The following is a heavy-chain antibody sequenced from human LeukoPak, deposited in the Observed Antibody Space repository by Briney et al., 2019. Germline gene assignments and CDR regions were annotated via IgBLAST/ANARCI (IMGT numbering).Heavy chain of an antibody. CDR3: AKGGSYGSGSYYKLVYMDV. D-gene: IGHD3-10*01. CDR2: ISGSGGST. J-gene: IGHJ6*03. V-gene: IGHV3-23*01. Sequence: GGSLRLSCAASGFTFSSYGMSWVRQAPGKGLEWVSAISGSGGSTYYADSVEGRFTISGDNSKNTLYLQMNSLRAEDTAVYYCAKGGSYGSGSYYKLVYMDVWGKGTTVTISS. CDR1: GFTFSSYG.